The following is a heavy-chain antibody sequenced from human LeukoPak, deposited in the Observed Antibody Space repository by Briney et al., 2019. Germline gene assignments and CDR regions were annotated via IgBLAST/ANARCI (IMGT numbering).Heavy chain of an antibody. D-gene: IGHD5-12*01. Sequence: GGSLRLSCVASGFTFSTSDMSWVRQAPGKGLEWVSVIRGSGGTTYYSDSVRGRFTISRDTSKNTLFLQMNSLRAEDTALYFCVKGAWLDYWGQGTLVTVSS. CDR2: IRGSGGTT. CDR3: VKGAWLDY. J-gene: IGHJ4*02. CDR1: GFTFSTSD. V-gene: IGHV3-23*01.